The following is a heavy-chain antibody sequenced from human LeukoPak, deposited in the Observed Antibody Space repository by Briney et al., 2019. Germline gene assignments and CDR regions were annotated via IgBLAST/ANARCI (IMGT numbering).Heavy chain of an antibody. V-gene: IGHV1-18*01. Sequence: GASVKVSCKASGFTFTSYGISWVRQAPGQGLEWMGWIIAYNGNTNYAQKLQGRVTMTTDTSTSTAYMELRSLRSDDTAVYYCARGITGTHLEPYYGMDVWGQGTTVTVSS. CDR2: IIAYNGNT. CDR3: ARGITGTHLEPYYGMDV. D-gene: IGHD1-20*01. CDR1: GFTFTSYG. J-gene: IGHJ6*02.